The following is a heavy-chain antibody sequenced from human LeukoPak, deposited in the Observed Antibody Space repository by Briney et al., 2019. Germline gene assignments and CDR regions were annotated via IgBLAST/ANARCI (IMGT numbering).Heavy chain of an antibody. Sequence: SQTLSLTCTVSGGSICSGGYYWSWIRQHPGKGLEWIGYIYYSGSTYYNPSLKSRVTISVDTSKNQFSLKLSSVTAADTAVYYCARAGYCSSTSCYLASDYWGQGTLVTVSS. CDR2: IYYSGST. V-gene: IGHV4-31*03. D-gene: IGHD2-2*01. CDR1: GGSICSGGYY. CDR3: ARAGYCSSTSCYLASDY. J-gene: IGHJ4*02.